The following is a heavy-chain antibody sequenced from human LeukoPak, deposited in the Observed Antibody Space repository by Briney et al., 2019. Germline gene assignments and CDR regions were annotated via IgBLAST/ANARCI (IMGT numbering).Heavy chain of an antibody. J-gene: IGHJ4*02. D-gene: IGHD2-15*01. CDR2: ISGSGGST. CDR3: AKAQTYCSGGSCYYFDY. V-gene: IGHV3-23*01. CDR1: GFTFSSYA. Sequence: GGSLRLSCAASGFTFSSYAMSWVRQAPGKGLEWASAISGSGGSTYYADSVKGRFTISRDNSKNTLYLQMNSLRAEDTAVYYCAKAQTYCSGGSCYYFDYWGQGTLVTVSS.